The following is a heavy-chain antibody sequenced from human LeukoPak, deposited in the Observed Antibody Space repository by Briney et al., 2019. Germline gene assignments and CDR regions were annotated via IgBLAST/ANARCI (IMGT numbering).Heavy chain of an antibody. D-gene: IGHD2-15*01. CDR3: VRYCSGGSCYRRYYFDY. Sequence: SETLTLTCTVSGGSISSYYWSWIRQPPGKGPEWIGYIYYSGSTNYNPSLKSRVTISVDTSKNQFSLKLSSVTAADTAVYYCVRYCSGGSCYRRYYFDYWGQGTLVTVSS. V-gene: IGHV4-59*12. CDR1: GGSISSYY. CDR2: IYYSGST. J-gene: IGHJ4*02.